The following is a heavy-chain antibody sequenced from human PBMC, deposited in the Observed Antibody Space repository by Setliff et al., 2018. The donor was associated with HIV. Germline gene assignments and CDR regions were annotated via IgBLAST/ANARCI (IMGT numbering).Heavy chain of an antibody. CDR2: IIPILGIA. V-gene: IGHV1-69*10. CDR1: GGTLSSYA. CDR3: AREVYDSSGYYFDY. J-gene: IGHJ4*02. Sequence: SVKVSCKASGGTLSSYAISWVRQAPGQGLEWMGGIIPILGIANYAQKFQGRVTITADKSTSTAYMELSSLRSEDTAVYYCAREVYDSSGYYFDYWGQGTLVTVSS. D-gene: IGHD3-22*01.